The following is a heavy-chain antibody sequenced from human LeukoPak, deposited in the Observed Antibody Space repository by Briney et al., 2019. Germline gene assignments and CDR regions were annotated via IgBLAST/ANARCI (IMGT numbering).Heavy chain of an antibody. CDR1: GYIFTGYY. V-gene: IGHV1-2*02. Sequence: ASVKVSCKASGYIFTGYYIHWVRQAPGQGLEWMGWINPNSGGTNSAQKFQGRVTMTRDTSISTAYMELSRLRSDDTAMYYCATMGTPGFDYWGQGTLVTVPS. D-gene: IGHD1-14*01. CDR2: INPNSGGT. CDR3: ATMGTPGFDY. J-gene: IGHJ4*02.